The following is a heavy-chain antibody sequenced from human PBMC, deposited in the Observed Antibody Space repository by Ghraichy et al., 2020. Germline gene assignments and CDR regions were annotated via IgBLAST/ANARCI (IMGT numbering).Heavy chain of an antibody. D-gene: IGHD3-22*01. CDR1: GYTFTGYY. CDR3: ARMEEDYYDSSGYCDY. CDR2: INPNSGGT. J-gene: IGHJ4*02. Sequence: ASVKVSCKASGYTFTGYYMHWVRQAPGQGLEWMGWINPNSGGTNYAQKFQGRVTMTRDTSISTAYMELSRLRSDDTAVYYCARMEEDYYDSSGYCDYWGQGTLVTVSS. V-gene: IGHV1-2*02.